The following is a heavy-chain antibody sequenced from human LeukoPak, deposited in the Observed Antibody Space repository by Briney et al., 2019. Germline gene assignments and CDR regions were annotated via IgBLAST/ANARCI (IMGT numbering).Heavy chain of an antibody. CDR1: GYTFTNSY. CDR3: ARIRDGYNDSYDI. CDR2: INPDGGNT. J-gene: IGHJ3*02. V-gene: IGHV1-46*01. Sequence: ASVKVSCKASGYTFTNSYIHWVRQAPGQVLEWMGLINPDGGNTNYAQNFQGRVTLTRDTSTSTVYMELSSLRSEDTAIYYCARIRDGYNDSYDIWGQGTVVTVPS. D-gene: IGHD5-24*01.